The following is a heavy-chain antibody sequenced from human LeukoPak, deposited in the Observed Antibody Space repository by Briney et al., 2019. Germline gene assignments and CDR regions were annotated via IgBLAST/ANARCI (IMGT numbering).Heavy chain of an antibody. CDR3: ARDGPAAVGINWFDP. J-gene: IGHJ5*02. CDR2: IWYDGSNK. Sequence: GGSLRLSCAASGFTFSSYGMPWVRQAPGKGLEWVAVIWYDGSNKYYADSVKGRFTISRDNSKNTLYLQMNSLRAEDTAVYYCARDGPAAVGINWFDPWGQGTLVTVSS. V-gene: IGHV3-33*01. CDR1: GFTFSSYG. D-gene: IGHD2-2*01.